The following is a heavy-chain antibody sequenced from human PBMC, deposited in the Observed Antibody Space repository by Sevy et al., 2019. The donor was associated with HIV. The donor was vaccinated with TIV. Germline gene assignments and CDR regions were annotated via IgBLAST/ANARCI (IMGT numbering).Heavy chain of an antibody. J-gene: IGHJ5*02. CDR1: GYTFTGYY. CDR3: ARDGLRIVVVVAALGWFDP. D-gene: IGHD2-15*01. Sequence: ASVKVSCKASGYTFTGYYMHWVRQAPGQGLEWMGRINPNSGGTNYAQKFKGRVTMTRDTSISSAYMELRMLRSYDTAVYYCARDGLRIVVVVAALGWFDPCGQGPLVTVSS. V-gene: IGHV1-2*06. CDR2: INPNSGGT.